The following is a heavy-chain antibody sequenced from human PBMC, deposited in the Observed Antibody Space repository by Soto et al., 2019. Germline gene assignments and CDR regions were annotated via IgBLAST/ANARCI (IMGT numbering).Heavy chain of an antibody. CDR1: GGSISSSSYY. J-gene: IGHJ6*03. CDR3: ARRVRAAALYYYYYYMDV. Sequence: QLQLQESGPGLVKPSETLSLTCTVSGGSISSSSYYWGWIRQPPGKGLEWIGSIYYSGSTYYNPSLKSRVTISVDTSKNQFSLKLSSVTAADTAVYYCARRVRAAALYYYYYYMDVWGKGTTVTVSS. V-gene: IGHV4-39*01. CDR2: IYYSGST. D-gene: IGHD6-13*01.